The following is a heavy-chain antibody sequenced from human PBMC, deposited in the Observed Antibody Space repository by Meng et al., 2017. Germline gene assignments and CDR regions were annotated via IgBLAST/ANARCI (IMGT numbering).Heavy chain of an antibody. J-gene: IGHJ2*01. CDR2: ISGSGGST. CDR1: GFTFSSYA. D-gene: IGHD1-26*01. V-gene: IGHV3-23*01. CDR3: ARVLSKVSSGSYSVRYFDL. Sequence: GGSLRLSCAASGFTFSSYAMSWVRQAPGKGLEWVSAISGSGGSTYYADSVKGRFTISRDNSKNTLYLQMNSLRAEDTAVYYCARVLSKVSSGSYSVRYFDLWGRGTLVTVSS.